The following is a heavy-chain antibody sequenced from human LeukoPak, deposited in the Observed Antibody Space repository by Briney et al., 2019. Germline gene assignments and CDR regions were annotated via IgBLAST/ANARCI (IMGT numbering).Heavy chain of an antibody. CDR2: ISGSGGST. V-gene: IGHV3-23*01. CDR1: GGSISSYY. CDR3: AKERLTTMVRVGWIDP. D-gene: IGHD3-10*01. Sequence: ETLSLTCTVSGGSISSYYWSWIRQPPGKGLEWVSAISGSGGSTYYADSVKGRFTISRDNSKNTLYLQMNSLRAEDTAVYYCAKERLTTMVRVGWIDPWGQGTLVTVSS. J-gene: IGHJ5*02.